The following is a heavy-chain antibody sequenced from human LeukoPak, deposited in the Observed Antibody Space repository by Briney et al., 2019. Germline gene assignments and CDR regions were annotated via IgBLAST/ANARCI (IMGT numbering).Heavy chain of an antibody. CDR3: ASQTTVKYHFDY. Sequence: GGSLRLSCAASGFTVSSNYMSWVRQAPGKGLEWVSVIYSGGSTYYADSVKGRFTISRDNSKNTLYLQLNSLSGGDTAVYYCASQTTVKYHFDYWGQGTLVTVSS. V-gene: IGHV3-53*01. CDR2: IYSGGST. D-gene: IGHD4-17*01. J-gene: IGHJ4*02. CDR1: GFTVSSNY.